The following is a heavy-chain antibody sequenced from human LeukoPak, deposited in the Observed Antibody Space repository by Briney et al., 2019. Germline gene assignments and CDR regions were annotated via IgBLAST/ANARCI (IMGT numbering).Heavy chain of an antibody. Sequence: GGSLRLSCAASGFTVSSNSMNWVRQAPGRGLEWVSVIYSGGGTYYADSVKGRLTISRDNSKNTLYLQMNSLRTEDTAVYYCASAVSRDCSSTSCYLSDHWGQGTLVTVSS. CDR2: IYSGGGT. CDR3: ASAVSRDCSSTSCYLSDH. D-gene: IGHD2-2*01. CDR1: GFTVSSNS. J-gene: IGHJ4*02. V-gene: IGHV3-53*01.